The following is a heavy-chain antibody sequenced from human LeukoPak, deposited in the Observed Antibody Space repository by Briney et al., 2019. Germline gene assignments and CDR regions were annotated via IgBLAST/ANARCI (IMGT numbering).Heavy chain of an antibody. CDR3: ASTDYDILTGYYHDAFDI. V-gene: IGHV4-39*01. J-gene: IGHJ3*02. CDR2: IYYSGST. CDR1: GGSISSSSYY. Sequence: SETLSLTCTVSGGSISSSSYYWGWXRQPPXKGLEWIGSIYYSGSTYYNPSLKSRVTISVDTSKNQFSLKLSSVTAADTAVYYCASTDYDILTGYYHDAFDIWGQGTMVTVSS. D-gene: IGHD3-9*01.